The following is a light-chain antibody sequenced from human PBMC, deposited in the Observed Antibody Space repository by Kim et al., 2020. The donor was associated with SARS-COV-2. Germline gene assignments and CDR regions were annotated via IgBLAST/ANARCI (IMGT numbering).Light chain of an antibody. V-gene: IGKV3-20*01. CDR1: QSVSGSY. J-gene: IGKJ1*01. CDR3: QQYGTSPWT. Sequence: YPGERATLDCRASQSVSGSYLAWYQQKPGRAPRLLIYGASSRGAGIPDRFSGSGSGTDFTLTINRLEPEDFAVYYCQQYGTSPWTFGQGTKVDIK. CDR2: GAS.